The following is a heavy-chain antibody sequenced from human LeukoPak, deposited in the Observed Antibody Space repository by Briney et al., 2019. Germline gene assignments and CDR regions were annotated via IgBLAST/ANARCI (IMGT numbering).Heavy chain of an antibody. V-gene: IGHV1-69*13. CDR3: ASRGYGSGSYYGSDY. Sequence: SVKVSCKASGGTFSSYAISWVRQAPGQGLEWMGGIIPIFGTANYAQKFQGRVTITADESTSTAYMELSSLRSEDTAVYYCASRGYGSGSYYGSDYWGQGTLVTVSS. J-gene: IGHJ4*02. CDR1: GGTFSSYA. D-gene: IGHD3-10*01. CDR2: IIPIFGTA.